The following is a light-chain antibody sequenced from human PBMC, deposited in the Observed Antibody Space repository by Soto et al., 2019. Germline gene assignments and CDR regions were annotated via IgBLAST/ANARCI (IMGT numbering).Light chain of an antibody. CDR2: KAS. V-gene: IGKV1-5*03. J-gene: IGKJ1*01. CDR1: QSINSW. CDR3: QEYNSYWT. Sequence: DIQMTQSPSTLSASVGDRVTITCRASQSINSWLAWYQRKPGKAPKLLIYKASSLESGVPSRFSGSGSGTEFSLTISRLRPDDFATYYCQEYNSYWTFGQGTKVEIK.